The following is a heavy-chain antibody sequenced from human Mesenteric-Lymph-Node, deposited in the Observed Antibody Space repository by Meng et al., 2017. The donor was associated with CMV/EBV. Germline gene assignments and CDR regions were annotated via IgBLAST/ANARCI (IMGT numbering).Heavy chain of an antibody. D-gene: IGHD3-22*01. CDR1: GGSMSSSGYY. J-gene: IGHJ5*01. Sequence: GSLRLSCTVSGGSMSSSGYYWGWIRQSPGKGLEWIGSIHYSGRTYDHPSLKSRVTMSVDTSKNQLSLKVRSVTAADTAVYYCAGDLYDSRGYYWFDYWGQGMLVTVSS. CDR2: IHYSGRT. CDR3: AGDLYDSRGYYWFDY. V-gene: IGHV4-39*07.